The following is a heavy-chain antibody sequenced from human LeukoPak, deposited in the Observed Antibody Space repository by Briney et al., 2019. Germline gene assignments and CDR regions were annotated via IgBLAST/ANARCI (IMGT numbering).Heavy chain of an antibody. CDR3: ARYGSGWLRGYYYYYMDV. D-gene: IGHD3-10*01. Sequence: SVKVSCKASGGAFSSYVISWVRQAPGQGLEWMGGIIPIFGTANYAQKFQGRVTITTDESTSTAYMELSSLRSEDTAVYYCARYGSGWLRGYYYYYMDVWGKGTTVTVSS. CDR1: GGAFSSYV. CDR2: IIPIFGTA. J-gene: IGHJ6*03. V-gene: IGHV1-69*05.